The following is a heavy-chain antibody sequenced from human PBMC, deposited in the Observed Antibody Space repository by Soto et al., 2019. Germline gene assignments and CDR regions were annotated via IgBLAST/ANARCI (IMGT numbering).Heavy chain of an antibody. D-gene: IGHD3-22*01. Sequence: QVQLQESGPGLVKPSQTLSLTCTVSGGSISSGGYYWSWIRQHPGKGLEWIGYIYYSGSTYYNPSLKRRVTISVDTSKNQFSLKLSSVTAADTAVYYCARDQNYDSSGYYPALGNWFDPWGQGTLVTVSS. J-gene: IGHJ5*02. CDR3: ARDQNYDSSGYYPALGNWFDP. CDR2: IYYSGST. V-gene: IGHV4-31*03. CDR1: GGSISSGGYY.